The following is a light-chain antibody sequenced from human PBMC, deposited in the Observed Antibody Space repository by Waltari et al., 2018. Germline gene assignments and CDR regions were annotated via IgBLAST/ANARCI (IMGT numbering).Light chain of an antibody. CDR2: DAS. J-gene: IGKJ4*01. Sequence: VLTQSPAILSFSPGERATLPCRASQSVGTYLAWYQQRPGQSPRLLIYDASNRATGIPARFTGSGSETDFTLTISSLQPEDFAVYYCQQRRNWPLTFGGGTRVQI. CDR3: QQRRNWPLT. CDR1: QSVGTY. V-gene: IGKV3-11*01.